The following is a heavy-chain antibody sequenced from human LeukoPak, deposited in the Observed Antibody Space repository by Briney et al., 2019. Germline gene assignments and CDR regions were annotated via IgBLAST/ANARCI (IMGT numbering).Heavy chain of an antibody. CDR1: GGSISSYS. V-gene: IGHV4-59*01. J-gene: IGHJ4*02. D-gene: IGHD5-12*01. Sequence: ETLSLTCTVSGGSISSYSWNWIRQSPGKGLEWIGRVYHSGSINYNPSLKSRVTISVDTSKNQFSLNLSSVTAADTAVYYCVSSYGGYVLDYWGQGTLVIVSS. CDR3: VSSYGGYVLDY. CDR2: VYHSGSI.